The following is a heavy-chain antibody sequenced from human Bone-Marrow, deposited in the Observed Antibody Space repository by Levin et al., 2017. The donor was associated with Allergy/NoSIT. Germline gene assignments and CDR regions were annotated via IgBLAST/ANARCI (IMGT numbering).Heavy chain of an antibody. D-gene: IGHD3-9*01. CDR3: TTPQDYFDSKD. J-gene: IGHJ4*02. CDR1: GFTFSKAY. Sequence: SGGSLRLSCEASGFTFSKAYMNWVRQAPGKGLEWIGQITSIRDGGTVEYAAPVRGRFTISRDDSKRTLYLQMNSLKIEDTGVYYCTTPQDYFDSKDWGQGTLVTVSS. CDR2: ITSIRDGGTV. V-gene: IGHV3-15*01.